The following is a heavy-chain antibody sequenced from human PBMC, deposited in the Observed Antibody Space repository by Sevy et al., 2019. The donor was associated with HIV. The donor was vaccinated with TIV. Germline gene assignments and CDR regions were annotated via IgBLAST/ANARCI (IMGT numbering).Heavy chain of an antibody. J-gene: IGHJ6*02. D-gene: IGHD6-6*01. CDR1: GFTFSSYG. CDR2: ISCDGSNK. Sequence: GGSLRLSCAASGFTFSSYGMHWVRQAPGKGLEWVAVISCDGSNKYYADSVKGRFTISRDNSKNTLYLQMNSLRAEDTAVYYCAKDHSSSSYYYGMDVWGQGTTVTVSS. CDR3: AKDHSSSSYYYGMDV. V-gene: IGHV3-30*18.